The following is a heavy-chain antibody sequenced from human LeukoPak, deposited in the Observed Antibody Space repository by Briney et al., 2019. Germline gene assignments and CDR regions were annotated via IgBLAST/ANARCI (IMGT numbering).Heavy chain of an antibody. CDR1: GFTLSSYD. CDR3: ARGKAGVDFDY. V-gene: IGHV3-13*01. D-gene: IGHD3-10*01. CDR2: IGTAGDT. Sequence: PGGSLRLSCAASGFTLSSYDMHWVRQATGKGLEWVSAIGTAGDTYYPGSVKGRFTISRENAKNSLYLQMNSLRAGDTAVYYCARGKAGVDFDYWGQGTLVTVSS. J-gene: IGHJ4*02.